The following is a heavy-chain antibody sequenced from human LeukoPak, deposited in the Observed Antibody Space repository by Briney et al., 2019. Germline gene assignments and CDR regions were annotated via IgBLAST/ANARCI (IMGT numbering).Heavy chain of an antibody. D-gene: IGHD3-10*01. J-gene: IGHJ5*02. V-gene: IGHV1-69*13. CDR2: IIPIFGTA. CDR1: GGTFSSYA. Sequence: PVASVKVSCKASGGTFSSYAISWVRQAPGQGLEWMGGIIPIFGTANYAQKFQGRVTITADESTSTAYMELSSLRSQDTAVYYCAKPDAITMVRGVIIKGNWFDPWGQGTLVTVSS. CDR3: AKPDAITMVRGVIIKGNWFDP.